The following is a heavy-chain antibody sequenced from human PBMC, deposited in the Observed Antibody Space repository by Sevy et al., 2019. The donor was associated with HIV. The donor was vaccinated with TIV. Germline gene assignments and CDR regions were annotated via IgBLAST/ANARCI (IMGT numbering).Heavy chain of an antibody. CDR1: GFTFSSYG. CDR3: ASGAYYYASRSQNFDY. D-gene: IGHD3-10*01. Sequence: GGSLRLSCAASGFTFSSYGMHWVRQAPGKGLEWVALIWYDGTNKYYADSVKGRFTISRDNSKNTLYLQMISLRAEDTAVYYCASGAYYYASRSQNFDYWGPGTLVTVSS. V-gene: IGHV3-33*01. CDR2: IWYDGTNK. J-gene: IGHJ4*02.